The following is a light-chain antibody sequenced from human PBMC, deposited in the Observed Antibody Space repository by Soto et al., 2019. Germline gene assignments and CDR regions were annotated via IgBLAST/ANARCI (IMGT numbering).Light chain of an antibody. CDR1: QSVSSN. CDR2: GAS. J-gene: IGKJ1*01. Sequence: ERVMTQAPATVSVSPGERATLSCRASQSVSSNLAWYQQKPGQAPRLLIYGASTRATGIPARFSGSGSGTEFTLTISSLQSEDFAVYYCQQYNNWLWTFGQGTKVDIK. CDR3: QQYNNWLWT. V-gene: IGKV3-15*01.